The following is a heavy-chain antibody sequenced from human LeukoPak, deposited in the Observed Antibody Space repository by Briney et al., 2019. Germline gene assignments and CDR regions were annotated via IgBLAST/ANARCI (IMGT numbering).Heavy chain of an antibody. Sequence: SVKVSCKASGYTFTGYYMHWVREAPGEGREWMGRINPTSGGTNYAQKFQSRGTMSRETSISTANMELSRLRCVDTAVYYCERESCISSSCSEDYWGQGTLVTVSS. CDR2: INPTSGGT. D-gene: IGHD2-2*01. CDR3: ERESCISSSCSEDY. V-gene: IGHV1-2*06. J-gene: IGHJ4*02. CDR1: GYTFTGYY.